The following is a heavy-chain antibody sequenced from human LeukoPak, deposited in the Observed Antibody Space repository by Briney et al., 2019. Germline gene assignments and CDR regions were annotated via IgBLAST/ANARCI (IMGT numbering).Heavy chain of an antibody. J-gene: IGHJ3*01. CDR3: GRDPNGDYIGAFDF. CDR1: GFTFSTYA. Sequence: PGGSLRLSCEASGFTFSTYAMTWIRQAPGRGLEWVSSITVGGGDIKYADSAKGRFTVSRDNSKNTLYLQMDSLRVDDTAVYYCGRDPNGDYIGAFDFWGQGTTVTVSS. CDR2: ITVGGGDI. V-gene: IGHV3-23*01. D-gene: IGHD4-17*01.